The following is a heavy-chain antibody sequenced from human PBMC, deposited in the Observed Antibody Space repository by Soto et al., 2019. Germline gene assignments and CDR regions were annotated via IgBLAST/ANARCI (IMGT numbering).Heavy chain of an antibody. CDR1: GYTFITSYY. CDR2: INPTGTMT. J-gene: IGHJ3*02. Sequence: QVQLVQSGAEVKKPGASVKLSCKASGYTFITSYYTHWVRQAPGQGLEWMGIINPTGTMTKYSERFQCRLTMNRDTSTSTDYMELSTLTSDDTAVYFCARDTGYDHDAFDIWGQGTMVTVSS. D-gene: IGHD5-12*01. CDR3: ARDTGYDHDAFDI. V-gene: IGHV1-46*01.